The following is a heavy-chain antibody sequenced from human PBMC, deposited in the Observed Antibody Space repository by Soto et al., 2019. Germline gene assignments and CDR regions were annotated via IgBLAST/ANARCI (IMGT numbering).Heavy chain of an antibody. J-gene: IGHJ4*02. Sequence: PSQTLSLTCAISGDRLFSNSAAWNWIRQSPSRGLEWLGRTYYRSKWYNDYAVSVKSRITINPDTSKNQFSLQLNSVTPEDTAVYYCARGAGTVKVSYFDYWGQGTLVTVSS. CDR2: TYYRSKWYN. V-gene: IGHV6-1*01. D-gene: IGHD6-19*01. CDR3: ARGAGTVKVSYFDY. CDR1: GDRLFSNSAA.